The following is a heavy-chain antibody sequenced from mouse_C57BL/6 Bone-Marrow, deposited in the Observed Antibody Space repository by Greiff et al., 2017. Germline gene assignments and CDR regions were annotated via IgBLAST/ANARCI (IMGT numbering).Heavy chain of an antibody. CDR3: ARNGIFVVAWYFDV. CDR1: GFSLTSYA. CDR2: IWTGGGT. Sequence: VHLVESGPGLVAPSQSLSITCTVSGFSLTSYAISWVRQPPGKGLEWLGVIWTGGGTNYNSALKSRLSISKDNSKSQVFLKMNSLQTDDTARYYCARNGIFVVAWYFDVWGTGTTVTVSS. J-gene: IGHJ1*03. V-gene: IGHV2-9-1*01. D-gene: IGHD1-1*01.